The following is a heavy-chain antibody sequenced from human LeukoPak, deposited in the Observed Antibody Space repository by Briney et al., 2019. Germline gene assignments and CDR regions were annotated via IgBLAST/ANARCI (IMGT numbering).Heavy chain of an antibody. D-gene: IGHD2-8*01. CDR3: AREDYCTNGVCWAFDP. V-gene: IGHV4-39*07. Sequence: SETLSLTCTVSGGSISSSDYYWGWIRQPPGKGLEWIGNIYYTGSSSYNSSLKSRVTISVDTSKNQFSLQLSSVTAADTAVYYCAREDYCTNGVCWAFDPWGQGTLVTVSS. J-gene: IGHJ5*02. CDR2: IYYTGSS. CDR1: GGSISSSDYY.